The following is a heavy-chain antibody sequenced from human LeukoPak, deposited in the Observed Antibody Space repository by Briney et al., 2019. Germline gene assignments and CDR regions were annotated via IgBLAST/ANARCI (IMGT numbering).Heavy chain of an antibody. CDR3: AFDYYYGMDV. CDR2: IKQDGSEK. J-gene: IGHJ6*02. V-gene: IGHV3-7*01. Sequence: GGSLRLSCAASGFTFSGYWMSWVRQAPGKGLEWVANIKQDGSEKYYVDSVKGRFTISRDNAKNSLYLQMNSLRAEDTAVYYCAFDYYYGMDVWGQGTTVTVSS. CDR1: GFTFSGYW.